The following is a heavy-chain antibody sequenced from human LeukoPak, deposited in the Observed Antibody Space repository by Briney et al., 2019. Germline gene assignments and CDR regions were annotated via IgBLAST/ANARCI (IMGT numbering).Heavy chain of an antibody. V-gene: IGHV3-48*04. CDR1: GFSFSGYA. Sequence: GGSLRLSCAASGFSFSGYAMSWVRQAPGKGLEWVSYISSSSSTIYYADSVKGRFTISRNNAKNTLYLQMNSLRAEDTAVYYCARVGLSYYYGSGSTFDYWGQGALVTVSS. CDR3: ARVGLSYYYGSGSTFDY. J-gene: IGHJ4*02. CDR2: ISSSSSTI. D-gene: IGHD3-10*01.